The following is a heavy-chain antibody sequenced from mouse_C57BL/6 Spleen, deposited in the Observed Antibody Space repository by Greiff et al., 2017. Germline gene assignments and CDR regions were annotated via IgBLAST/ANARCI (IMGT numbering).Heavy chain of an antibody. V-gene: IGHV1-4*01. CDR1: GYTFTSYT. CDR3: AREIGTPYYFGY. J-gene: IGHJ2*01. Sequence: VQLQQSGAELARPGASVKMSCKASGYTFTSYTMHWVKQRPGQGLEWIGYINPSSGYTKYNQKFKDKATLTADKSSSTAYMQLSSLTSEDSAVYYCAREIGTPYYFGYWGQGTTLTVSS. D-gene: IGHD1-1*02. CDR2: INPSSGYT.